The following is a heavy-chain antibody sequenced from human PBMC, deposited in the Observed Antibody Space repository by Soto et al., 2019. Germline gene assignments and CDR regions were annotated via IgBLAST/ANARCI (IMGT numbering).Heavy chain of an antibody. D-gene: IGHD3-16*02. CDR2: ITWNSDNV. CDR3: AKDIQRGGVIAEEVGFDY. V-gene: IGHV3-9*01. Sequence: GGSLRLSCAASGFTFDGYAMHWVRQAPGKGLEWVSGITWNSDNVGYVDSVKGRFTISRDNAKNSLYLQMNSLRAEDTALYYCAKDIQRGGVIAEEVGFDYWGPGTLVTVSS. J-gene: IGHJ4*02. CDR1: GFTFDGYA.